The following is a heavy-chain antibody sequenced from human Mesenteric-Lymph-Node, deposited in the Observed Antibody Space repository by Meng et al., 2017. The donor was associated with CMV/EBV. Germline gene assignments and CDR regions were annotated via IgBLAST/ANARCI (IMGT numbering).Heavy chain of an antibody. CDR3: ARAQYHYDSTAHFEY. V-gene: IGHV4-31*02. Sequence: GGSIDNGGYYWGWIRQLPGKGLEWIGYIYYSGTTSYNPSLKSRVTISVDTSEKQFSLKLTSVTAADTAVYYCARAQYHYDSTAHFEYWGQGALVTVSS. J-gene: IGHJ4*02. D-gene: IGHD3-22*01. CDR2: IYYSGTT. CDR1: GGSIDNGGYY.